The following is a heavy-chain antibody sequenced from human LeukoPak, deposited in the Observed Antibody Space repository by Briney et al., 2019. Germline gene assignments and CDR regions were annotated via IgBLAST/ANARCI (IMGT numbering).Heavy chain of an antibody. CDR2: INHSGST. CDR1: GGSFSGYY. J-gene: IGHJ5*02. CDR3: ARVKGDYGDYGTNWFDP. V-gene: IGHV4-34*01. D-gene: IGHD4-17*01. Sequence: SETLSLTCAVYGGSFSGYYWSWIRQPPGKGLEWIGEINHSGSTNYNPSLKSRVTISVDTSKNQFSLKLSSVTAADTAVYYCARVKGDYGDYGTNWFDPWGQGTLVTVSS.